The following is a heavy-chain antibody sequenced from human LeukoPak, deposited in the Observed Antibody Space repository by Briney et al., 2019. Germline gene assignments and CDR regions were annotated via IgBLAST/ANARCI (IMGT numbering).Heavy chain of an antibody. D-gene: IGHD1-7*01. CDR2: IYYSGTT. CDR1: GGSISSRTYY. J-gene: IGHJ5*02. V-gene: IGHV4-39*07. CDR3: AREWITGTTRFDP. Sequence: PSETLSLTCTVSGGSISSRTYYWGWIRQPPGKGLEWIGTIYYSGTTYYNPSLKSRVTISLDTSKNQFSLKLSSVTAADTAVYYCAREWITGTTRFDPWGQGTLVTVSS.